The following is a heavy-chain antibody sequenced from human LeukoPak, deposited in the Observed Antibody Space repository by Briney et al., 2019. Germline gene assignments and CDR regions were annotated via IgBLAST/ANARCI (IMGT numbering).Heavy chain of an antibody. CDR2: ISSSGST. Sequence: SQTLSLTCTVYGDSISSGDYYWCWIRQPAGKGLEWIGRISSSGSTNYNPSLKSRVTISVDTSKNQFSLKLSSVTAADTAVYFCARGPYSYDSSGAFDIWGQGTMVTVSS. CDR1: GDSISSGDYY. V-gene: IGHV4-61*02. CDR3: ARGPYSYDSSGAFDI. J-gene: IGHJ3*02. D-gene: IGHD3-22*01.